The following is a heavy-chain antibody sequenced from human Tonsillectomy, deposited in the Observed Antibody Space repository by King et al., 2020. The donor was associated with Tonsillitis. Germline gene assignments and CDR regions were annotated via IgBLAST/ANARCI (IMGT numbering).Heavy chain of an antibody. V-gene: IGHV4-34*01. D-gene: IGHD1-26*01. CDR3: ARDGAGSMTAFDI. CDR1: GGSFSGYY. J-gene: IGHJ3*02. CDR2: INHSGST. Sequence: VQLQQWGAGLLKPSETLSLTCAVYGGSFSGYYWSWIRQPPGKGLEWIGEINHSGSTNYNPSLKSRVTISVDTSKNQFSLKLISVTAADTAVYYSARDGAGSMTAFDIWGQGTMVTVSS.